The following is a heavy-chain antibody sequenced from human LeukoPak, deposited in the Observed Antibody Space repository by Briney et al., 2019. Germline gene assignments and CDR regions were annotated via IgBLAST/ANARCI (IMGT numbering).Heavy chain of an antibody. CDR3: ARHGGITGTTGDNWFDP. CDR2: IYASGTI. Sequence: PSETLSLTCTVSGVSISNYYWSWIRQPAGKGLECIGRIYASGTINYNPSLRSRVTMSVDTSKNQFSLKLSSVTAADTAVYYCARHGGITGTTGDNWFDPWGQGTLVTVSS. D-gene: IGHD1-7*01. V-gene: IGHV4-4*07. CDR1: GVSISNYY. J-gene: IGHJ5*02.